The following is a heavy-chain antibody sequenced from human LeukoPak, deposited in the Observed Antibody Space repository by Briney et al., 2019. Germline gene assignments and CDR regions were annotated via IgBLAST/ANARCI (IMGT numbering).Heavy chain of an antibody. Sequence: ASVKVSCKASGYTFTSYDINWVRQATGQGLEWMGWMNPNSGNTGYAQKFQGRVTITRDMSTSTAYMELSSLRSEDTAVYYCAADLDVWGSYRLDYWGQGTLVTVSS. D-gene: IGHD3-16*02. V-gene: IGHV1-8*01. CDR3: AADLDVWGSYRLDY. CDR2: MNPNSGNT. CDR1: GYTFTSYD. J-gene: IGHJ4*02.